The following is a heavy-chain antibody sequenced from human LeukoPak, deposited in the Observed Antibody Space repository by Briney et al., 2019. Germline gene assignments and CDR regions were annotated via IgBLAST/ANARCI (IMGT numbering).Heavy chain of an antibody. Sequence: GRSLRLSCVASGFMFSNYAMHWVRQAPGKGLEWVAVISYDGNLKHYADSVKGRFTISRDNAKNSLYLQMNSLRAEDTALYYCARDNLTVGGRIGSSSAVPIRVYFDYWGQGTLVTVSS. J-gene: IGHJ4*02. V-gene: IGHV3-30*03. CDR3: ARDNLTVGGRIGSSSAVPIRVYFDY. CDR1: GFMFSNYA. CDR2: ISYDGNLK. D-gene: IGHD3-16*01.